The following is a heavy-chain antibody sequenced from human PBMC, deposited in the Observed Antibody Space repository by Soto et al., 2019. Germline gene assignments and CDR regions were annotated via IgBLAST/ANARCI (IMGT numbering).Heavy chain of an antibody. CDR3: ARRRKDYGDYYYGMDV. CDR2: MNPNSGNT. CDR1: GYTFTSYD. Sequence: QVQLVQSGAEVKKPGASVKVSCKASGYTFTSYDINWVRQATGQGLEWMGWMNPNSGNTGYAQKFQGGGTMTRNTSISTAYMELSSLRSEDTAVYYCARRRKDYGDYYYGMDVWGQGTTVTVSS. D-gene: IGHD4-17*01. J-gene: IGHJ6*02. V-gene: IGHV1-8*01.